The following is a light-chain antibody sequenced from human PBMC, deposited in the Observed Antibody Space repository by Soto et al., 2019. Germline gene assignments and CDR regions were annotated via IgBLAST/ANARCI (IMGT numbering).Light chain of an antibody. CDR2: EGS. CDR1: SSDVGSYNL. Sequence: QSVLTQPASVSGSPGQSITISCTGTSSDVGSYNLVSWYQQHPGKAPKLMIYEGSKRPSGVSNRFSGSKSGNTASLTFSGLQAEDEADYYCCSYAGSSTLYVFGNGTKVTVL. V-gene: IGLV2-23*01. CDR3: CSYAGSSTLYV. J-gene: IGLJ1*01.